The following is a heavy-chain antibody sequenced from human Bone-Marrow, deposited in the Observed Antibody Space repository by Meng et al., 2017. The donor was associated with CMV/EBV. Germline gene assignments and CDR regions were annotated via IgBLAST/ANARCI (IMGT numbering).Heavy chain of an antibody. J-gene: IGHJ4*02. CDR2: IKHDGSEK. D-gene: IGHD6-19*01. CDR3: AKDGSVWSGDC. CDR1: GFTFSSYW. Sequence: GGSLRLSCAASGFTFSSYWMSWVRQPPGKGLEWVAHIKHDGSEKYYADSVKGRFTISRDNSKNTLYLQMNSLRPEDTAVYYCAKDGSVWSGDCWGQGTLVTVSS. V-gene: IGHV3-7*01.